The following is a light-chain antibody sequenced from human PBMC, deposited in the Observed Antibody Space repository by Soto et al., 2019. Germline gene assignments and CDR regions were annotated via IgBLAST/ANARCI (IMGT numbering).Light chain of an antibody. CDR2: DVS. V-gene: IGLV2-8*01. CDR3: SSYAGYNNGDV. J-gene: IGLJ1*01. CDR1: SSDVGGYDY. Sequence: QSVLTQPPSASGSPGQSVTISCTGTSSDVGGYDYVSWYQQHPGKAPKLMIYDVSKRPSGVPDRFSGSKSGNTASLTVSGLQAEDEADYYCSSYAGYNNGDVFGTGTKVTVL.